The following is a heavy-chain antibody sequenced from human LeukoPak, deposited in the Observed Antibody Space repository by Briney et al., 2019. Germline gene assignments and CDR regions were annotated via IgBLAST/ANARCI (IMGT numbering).Heavy chain of an antibody. CDR3: AKVFVRWYFDY. CDR1: GSTFSSYA. Sequence: GGSLKLSCAASGSTFSSYAMSWVRQAPGKGLEWVSAISGSGGSTYYADSVKGRFTISRDNSKNTLYLQMNSLRAEDTAVYYCAKVFVRWYFDYWGQGTLVTVSS. D-gene: IGHD3-16*01. CDR2: ISGSGGST. J-gene: IGHJ4*02. V-gene: IGHV3-23*01.